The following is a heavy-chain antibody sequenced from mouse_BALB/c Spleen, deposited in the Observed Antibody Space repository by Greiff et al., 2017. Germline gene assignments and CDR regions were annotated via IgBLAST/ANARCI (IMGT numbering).Heavy chain of an antibody. V-gene: IGHV1-80*01. D-gene: IGHD2-4*01. CDR1: GYAFSSYW. CDR2: IYPGDGDT. CDR3: ALITGDAMDY. Sequence: VQLQQSGAELVRPGSSVKISCKASGYAFSSYWMNWVKQRPGQGLEWIGQIYPGDGDTNYNGKFKGKATLTADKSSSTAYMQLSSLTSEDSAVYFCALITGDAMDYWGQGTSVTVSS. J-gene: IGHJ4*01.